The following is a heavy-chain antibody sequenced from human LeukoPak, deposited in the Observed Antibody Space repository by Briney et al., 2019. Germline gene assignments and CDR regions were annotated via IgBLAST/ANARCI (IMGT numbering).Heavy chain of an antibody. CDR2: ISYDGSNK. CDR3: STTSYFYGMVV. CDR1: GFTFSSYG. D-gene: IGHD2-2*01. J-gene: IGHJ6*02. V-gene: IGHV3-30*03. Sequence: GGSLRLSCAASGFTFSSYGMHWVRQAPGKGLEWVAVISYDGSNKYYADSVKGRFTISRDNAKNSLYLQMNSLRAEDTAVYYCSTTSYFYGMVVWGQGTTVTVSS.